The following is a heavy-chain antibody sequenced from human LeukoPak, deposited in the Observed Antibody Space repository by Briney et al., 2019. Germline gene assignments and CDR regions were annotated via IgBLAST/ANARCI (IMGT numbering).Heavy chain of an antibody. CDR2: IYPADSDT. D-gene: IGHD1-26*01. J-gene: IGHJ4*02. Sequence: PGESLKISCQVSGYIFTNYWIGWVRQMPGKGLESMGIIYPADSDTTYSPSFQGQVTISADKSISTAYLQWSSLKASDTAMYYCARKGSGFDYWGQGTLVTVSS. CDR3: ARKGSGFDY. CDR1: GYIFTNYW. V-gene: IGHV5-51*01.